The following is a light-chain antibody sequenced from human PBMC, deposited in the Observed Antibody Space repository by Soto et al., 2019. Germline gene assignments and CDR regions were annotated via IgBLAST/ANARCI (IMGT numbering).Light chain of an antibody. Sequence: QSVLTQSPPASGTPGQRVSISCSGGNSNIGTNYVYWYQQLPGAAPKLLIYRNKLRPSGVPDRFSGSKSGTSASLAISGLRSEDEADYYCAAWDDSLTGLVFGGGTKLTVL. CDR3: AAWDDSLTGLV. CDR2: RNK. J-gene: IGLJ2*01. V-gene: IGLV1-47*01. CDR1: NSNIGTNY.